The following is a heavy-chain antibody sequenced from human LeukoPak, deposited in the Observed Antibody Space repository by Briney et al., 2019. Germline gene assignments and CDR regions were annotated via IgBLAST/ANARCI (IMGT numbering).Heavy chain of an antibody. J-gene: IGHJ4*02. D-gene: IGHD6-13*01. V-gene: IGHV3-74*01. CDR3: ARGTAATAGIDY. CDR2: INTDGSAT. Sequence: GGSLRLSCAVSGFNFSSYWIHWVRQAPGKGSVWVSLINTDGSATTYGDSAKGRFTVSRDNDKNTLFLDMNSLRVEDTAVYYCARGTAATAGIDYWGQGTLVTVSS. CDR1: GFNFSSYW.